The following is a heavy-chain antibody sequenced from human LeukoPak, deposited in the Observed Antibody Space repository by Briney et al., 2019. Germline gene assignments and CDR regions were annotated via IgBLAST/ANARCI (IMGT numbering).Heavy chain of an antibody. J-gene: IGHJ4*02. D-gene: IGHD3-10*01. Sequence: PSETLSLTCTVSGGSISGQYWSLIRQPPGKGLEWIGYIYYTGITKYNPSLKTRVNISVETSNNQCSRSLTSVTAADTAVYYCARVSFHYHSGNYGWYFDSWGQGTLVTVSS. V-gene: IGHV4-59*11. CDR1: GGSISGQY. CDR2: IYYTGIT. CDR3: ARVSFHYHSGNYGWYFDS.